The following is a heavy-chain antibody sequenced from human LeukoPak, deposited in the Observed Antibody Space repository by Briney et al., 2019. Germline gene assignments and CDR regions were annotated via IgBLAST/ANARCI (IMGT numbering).Heavy chain of an antibody. CDR1: GFTFSSYG. CDR3: TKEGYYGSGSFPDY. V-gene: IGHV3-30*18. J-gene: IGHJ4*02. D-gene: IGHD3-10*01. Sequence: GRSLILSCAVSGFTFSSYGMHWVRQAPGKGLEWVAVISYDGSNKYYAESVEGRFTISRDNSHNTLSLQMNRLRPDDTGLYYCTKEGYYGSGSFPDYWGQGTLVTVSS. CDR2: ISYDGSNK.